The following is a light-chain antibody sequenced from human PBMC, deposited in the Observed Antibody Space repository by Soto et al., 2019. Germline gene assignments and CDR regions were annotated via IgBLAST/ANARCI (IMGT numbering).Light chain of an antibody. CDR3: QKLHDYPIN. Sequence: TLLSPSVSSRSASVGVSVTSTDRASQGIDSSFAWYQEKPGKAPKLLIYAASSLQSGVPSRFSGSGSGTDFTLTISSLQPEDFATYYCQKLHDYPINCGQGTRREIK. J-gene: IGKJ5*01. CDR2: AAS. V-gene: IGKV1-9*01. CDR1: QGIDSS.